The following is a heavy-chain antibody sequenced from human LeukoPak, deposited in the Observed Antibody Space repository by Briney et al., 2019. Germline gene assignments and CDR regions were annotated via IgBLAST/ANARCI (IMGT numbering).Heavy chain of an antibody. Sequence: GGSLRLSCAASGFTFTTYAMSWVRQAPGQGLEWISTISDSGDSTYYADSVKGRFTISRDNSKNTLYVQMNSLRAEDTAVYYCAKSHSVGYRGYFDYWGQGTLATVSS. D-gene: IGHD5-12*01. V-gene: IGHV3-23*01. J-gene: IGHJ4*02. CDR2: ISDSGDST. CDR1: GFTFTTYA. CDR3: AKSHSVGYRGYFDY.